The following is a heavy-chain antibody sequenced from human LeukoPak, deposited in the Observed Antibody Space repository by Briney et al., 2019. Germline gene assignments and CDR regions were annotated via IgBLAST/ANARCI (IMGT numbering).Heavy chain of an antibody. Sequence: GGSLRLSCAASGFTFSSYTMSWVRQAPGKGLEWVSVIYSGGNTYYADSVQGRFTMSRENPENTLYLQMNSLRAEDTAIYYCAKAHDRGYYYGFDYWGQGTLVTVSS. V-gene: IGHV3-66*01. D-gene: IGHD3-22*01. CDR2: IYSGGNT. CDR3: AKAHDRGYYYGFDY. CDR1: GFTFSSYT. J-gene: IGHJ4*02.